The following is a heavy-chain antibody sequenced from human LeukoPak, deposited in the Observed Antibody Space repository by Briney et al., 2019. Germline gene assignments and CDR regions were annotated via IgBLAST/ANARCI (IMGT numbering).Heavy chain of an antibody. V-gene: IGHV1-2*02. J-gene: IGHJ5*02. Sequence: ASVNVSCEASGYTFTGYYIHWVRHACGQAREWMVLINPNSGGTNYAQKFQGRVTMTRHTSISTAYMELSRLRSDDTAVHYCARDLYAGESSGWSLYNWFDPWGQGTLVTVSS. CDR1: GYTFTGYY. D-gene: IGHD6-19*01. CDR2: INPNSGGT. CDR3: ARDLYAGESSGWSLYNWFDP.